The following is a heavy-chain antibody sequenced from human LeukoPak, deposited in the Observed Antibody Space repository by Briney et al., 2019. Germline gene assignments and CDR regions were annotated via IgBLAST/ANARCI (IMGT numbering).Heavy chain of an antibody. CDR2: TYYRSKWFN. D-gene: IGHD1-7*01. CDR1: GDTVSSNSAA. V-gene: IGHV6-1*01. J-gene: IGHJ4*02. Sequence: SQTLSLTCDISGDTVSSNSAAWSWIRQSPSRGLEWLGRTYYRSKWFNDYAMSVKGRMTINPDTSKDQFSLQLNSVTPEDTAVYYCARDLHELELYYFDSWGQGTLVIVSS. CDR3: ARDLHELELYYFDS.